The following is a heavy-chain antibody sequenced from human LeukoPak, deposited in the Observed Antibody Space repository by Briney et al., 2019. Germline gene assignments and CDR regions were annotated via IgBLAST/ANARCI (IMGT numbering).Heavy chain of an antibody. J-gene: IGHJ4*02. V-gene: IGHV3-21*04. CDR3: ARDPMVRGLTYDH. Sequence: GGSLRLSCAASGFTFSSYGLSWVRQAPGKGLEWVSSISSGSTYISYADSLKGRFTISRDNSKNTLYLQMNSLRAEDTAVYFCARDPMVRGLTYDHWGQGTLVTVSS. CDR2: ISSGSTYI. CDR1: GFTFSSYG. D-gene: IGHD3-10*01.